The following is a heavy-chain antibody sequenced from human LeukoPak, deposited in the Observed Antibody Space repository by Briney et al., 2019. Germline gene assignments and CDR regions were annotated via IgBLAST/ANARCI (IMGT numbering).Heavy chain of an antibody. D-gene: IGHD3-10*01. V-gene: IGHV3-30-3*01. Sequence: GRSLRLSCAASGFTFSSYAMHWVRQAPGKGLEWVAVISYNGSNKYYADSVKGRFTISRDSSKNTLYLQMNSLRAEDTAMYYCAKGSRGGRPYYFDSWGRGTLVTVSS. J-gene: IGHJ4*02. CDR3: AKGSRGGRPYYFDS. CDR1: GFTFSSYA. CDR2: ISYNGSNK.